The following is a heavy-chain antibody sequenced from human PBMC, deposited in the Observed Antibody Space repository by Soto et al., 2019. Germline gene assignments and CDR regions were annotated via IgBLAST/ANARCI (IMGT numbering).Heavy chain of an antibody. Sequence: GGSLRLSCAASGFALGDYAMHWVRQTPGKGLEWVSGISWGRGTFGYADSVQGRFIISRDTAQNSLYLQLSSLRPEDTALYYCVKDIGTTISFGSFDAWGKGTMVTVSS. CDR2: ISWGRGTF. CDR1: GFALGDYA. CDR3: VKDIGTTISFGSFDA. D-gene: IGHD3-10*01. V-gene: IGHV3-9*01. J-gene: IGHJ3*01.